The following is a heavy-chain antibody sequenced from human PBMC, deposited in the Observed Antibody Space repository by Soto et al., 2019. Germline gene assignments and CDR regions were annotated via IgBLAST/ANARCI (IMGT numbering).Heavy chain of an antibody. D-gene: IGHD6-13*01. CDR2: IDWDDDE. Sequence: GRTLGNPTQTLTLTCTVSGFSLSTSGMCVSWIRQPPGKALEWLARIDWDDDEYYSTSLKTRLTISKDTSKNLVVLTMTNMDPTDTATYYCARTLGSSTLDYWGQGTLVTVSS. V-gene: IGHV2-70*11. CDR1: GFSLSTSGMC. CDR3: ARTLGSSTLDY. J-gene: IGHJ4*02.